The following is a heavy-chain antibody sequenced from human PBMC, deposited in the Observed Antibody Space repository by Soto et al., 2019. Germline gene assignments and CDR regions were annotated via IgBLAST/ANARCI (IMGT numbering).Heavy chain of an antibody. CDR3: ARGVTMVRGVIHTPYFDY. Sequence: QVQLQESGPGLVKPSQTLSLTCTVSGGSISSGGYYWSWIRQHPGKGLEWIGYIYYSGSTYYNPSLNSRVTISVDTSQHQFSLKLSSVTAADTAVYYCARGVTMVRGVIHTPYFDYWGQGTLVTVSS. J-gene: IGHJ4*02. CDR1: GGSISSGGYY. CDR2: IYYSGST. D-gene: IGHD3-10*01. V-gene: IGHV4-31*03.